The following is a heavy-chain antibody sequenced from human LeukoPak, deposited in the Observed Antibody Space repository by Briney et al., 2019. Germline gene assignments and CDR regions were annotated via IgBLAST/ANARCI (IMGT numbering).Heavy chain of an antibody. Sequence: GGSLRLSCAASGFTFSSYSMTWVRQAPGKGLEWVSYISSSSSTIYYADSVKGRFTISRDNAKNSLYLQMNSLRAEDTAVYYCARDKLSSGWSFDYWGQGTLVTVSS. D-gene: IGHD6-19*01. CDR2: ISSSSSTI. V-gene: IGHV3-48*01. CDR3: ARDKLSSGWSFDY. CDR1: GFTFSSYS. J-gene: IGHJ4*02.